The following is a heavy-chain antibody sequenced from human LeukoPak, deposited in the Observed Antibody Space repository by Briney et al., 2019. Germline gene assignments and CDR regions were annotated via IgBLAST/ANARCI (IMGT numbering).Heavy chain of an antibody. D-gene: IGHD3-22*01. CDR1: GFTFSSYG. CDR2: ISGSGGST. V-gene: IGHV3-23*01. Sequence: GGSLRLSCAASGFTFSSYGMSWVRQAPGKWLGWVSAISGSGGSTYYADSVKGRFTISRDNSKNTLYLQMNSLRAEDTAVYYCAGSSYYYDSSGYYGDYFDYWGQGTLVTVSS. J-gene: IGHJ4*02. CDR3: AGSSYYYDSSGYYGDYFDY.